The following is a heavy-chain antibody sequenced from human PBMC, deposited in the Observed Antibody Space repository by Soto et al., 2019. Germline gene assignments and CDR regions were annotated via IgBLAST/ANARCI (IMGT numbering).Heavy chain of an antibody. CDR1: GYTFTSYG. J-gene: IGHJ6*03. Sequence: GASVKVSCKASGYTFTSYGISWVRQAPGQGLEWMGWISAYNGNTNYAQKLQGRVTMTTDTSTSTAYMELRSLRSDDTAVYYCATAYYDILTGYRGYYYYMDVWGKGTTVTVSS. D-gene: IGHD3-9*01. V-gene: IGHV1-18*01. CDR3: ATAYYDILTGYRGYYYYMDV. CDR2: ISAYNGNT.